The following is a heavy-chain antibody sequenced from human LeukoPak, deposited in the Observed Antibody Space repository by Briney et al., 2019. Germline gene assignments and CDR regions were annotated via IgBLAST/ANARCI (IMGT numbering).Heavy chain of an antibody. CDR3: ARDRGMKDYYYYYYMDV. CDR2: INPNSGGT. V-gene: IGHV1-2*02. D-gene: IGHD1-14*01. CDR1: GYTFTSYG. Sequence: ASVKVSCKASGYTFTSYGISWVRQAPGQGLEWMGWINPNSGGTNYAQKFQGRVTMTRDTSISTAYMELSRLRSDDTAVYYCARDRGMKDYYYYYYMDVWGKGTTVTVSS. J-gene: IGHJ6*03.